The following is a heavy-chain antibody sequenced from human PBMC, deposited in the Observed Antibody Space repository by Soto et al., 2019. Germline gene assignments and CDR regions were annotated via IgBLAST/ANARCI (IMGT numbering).Heavy chain of an antibody. CDR3: ARDGVWFGELPTVFDY. Sequence: GGSLRLSCAASGFTFSDYYMSWIRQAPGKGLEWVSYISSSGSTIYYADSVKGRFTISRDNAKNSLYLQMNSLRAEETAVYYCARDGVWFGELPTVFDYWGQGTLVTVSS. V-gene: IGHV3-11*01. J-gene: IGHJ4*02. D-gene: IGHD3-10*01. CDR1: GFTFSDYY. CDR2: ISSSGSTI.